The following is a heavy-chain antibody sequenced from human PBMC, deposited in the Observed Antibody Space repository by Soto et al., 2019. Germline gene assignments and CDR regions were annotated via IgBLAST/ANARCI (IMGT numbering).Heavy chain of an antibody. CDR3: ARDVSDCSSTRCYRGAFDI. D-gene: IGHD2-2*02. V-gene: IGHV1-69*01. J-gene: IGHJ3*02. CDR2: IIPIFGTA. CDR1: GGTFSSYA. Sequence: QVQLVQSGAEVKKPGSSVKVSCKASGGTFSSYAISWVRQAPGHGLEWMGGIIPIFGTANYAQKFQGRVTITADESTSTAYMELSSLRSEDTAVYYCARDVSDCSSTRCYRGAFDIWGQGTMGTVSS.